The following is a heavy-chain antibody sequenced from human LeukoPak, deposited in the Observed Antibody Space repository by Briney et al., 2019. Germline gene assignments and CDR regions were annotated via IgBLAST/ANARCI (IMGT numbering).Heavy chain of an antibody. J-gene: IGHJ4*02. Sequence: GGSLRLSCAASGFTFSNYGMHWVRQAPGKGLEWVANIKQGGSEKYYVDSVKGRFTISRDNAKNSLYLQMNSLRAEDTAVYYCATRGKEGYYDFWSGYYTGLGYFDYWGQGTLVTVSS. V-gene: IGHV3-7*01. CDR3: ATRGKEGYYDFWSGYYTGLGYFDY. CDR1: GFTFSNYG. CDR2: IKQGGSEK. D-gene: IGHD3-3*01.